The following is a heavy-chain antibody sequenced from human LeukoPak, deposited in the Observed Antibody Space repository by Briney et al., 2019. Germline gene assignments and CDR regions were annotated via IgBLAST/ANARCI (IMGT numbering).Heavy chain of an antibody. J-gene: IGHJ6*03. V-gene: IGHV4-30-4*07. CDR1: GGSISSGGYS. D-gene: IGHD3-9*01. Sequence: SETLSLTCAVSGGSISSGGYSWSWIRQPPGKGLEWIGYIYYSGSTYYNPSLKSRVTISVDTSKNQFSLKLSSVTAADTAVYYCARVLRYFDWKGYYYYYMDVWGKGTTVTISS. CDR2: IYYSGST. CDR3: ARVLRYFDWKGYYYYYMDV.